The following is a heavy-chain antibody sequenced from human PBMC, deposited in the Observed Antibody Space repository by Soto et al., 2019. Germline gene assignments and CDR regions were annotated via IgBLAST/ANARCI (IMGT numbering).Heavy chain of an antibody. J-gene: IGHJ4*02. CDR2: INAGNGNT. V-gene: IGHV1-3*01. D-gene: IGHD2-2*01. Sequence: ASVKVSCKASGYTFTSYAMHWVRQAPGQRLEWMGWINAGNGNTKYSQKFQGRVTITRDTSASTAYMELSSLRSEDTAVYYCARVMCQRPLFDYRGQGTLVTGSS. CDR3: ARVMCQRPLFDY. CDR1: GYTFTSYA.